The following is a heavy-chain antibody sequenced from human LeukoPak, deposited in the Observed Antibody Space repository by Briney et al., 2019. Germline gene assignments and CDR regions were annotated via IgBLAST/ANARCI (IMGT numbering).Heavy chain of an antibody. Sequence: GGSLRLSCAASGFTFSSYWMSWVRQAPGKGLEGVANIKQDGSEKYYVDSVKGRFTISRDNAKTSLYLQITRLRAEDTAVYYCARGLLYDFWSGYSQGNYMDVWGEGTTVTVSS. D-gene: IGHD3-3*01. CDR3: ARGLLYDFWSGYSQGNYMDV. CDR1: GFTFSSYW. V-gene: IGHV3-7*01. CDR2: IKQDGSEK. J-gene: IGHJ6*03.